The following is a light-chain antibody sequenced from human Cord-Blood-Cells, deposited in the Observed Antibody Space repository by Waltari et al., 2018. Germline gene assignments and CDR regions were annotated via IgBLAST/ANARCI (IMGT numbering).Light chain of an antibody. Sequence: SPLTPPAPVSGPSGQSPPFSGTATSSAVGSYTIVSWYQQHPSKTPKLMTYEGSERPSGVSNRFSGSKCGDAAPLTISGLQAEDEADYYCCSYAGSSTWVFGGGTKLTVL. V-gene: IGLV2-23*01. CDR2: EGS. CDR3: CSYAGSSTWV. J-gene: IGLJ3*02. CDR1: SSAVGSYTI.